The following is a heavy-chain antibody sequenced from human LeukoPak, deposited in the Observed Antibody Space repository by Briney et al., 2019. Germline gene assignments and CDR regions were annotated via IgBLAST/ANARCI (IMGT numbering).Heavy chain of an antibody. V-gene: IGHV4-59*12. D-gene: IGHD6-13*01. Sequence: SETLSLTCTASGGSISSYYWSWIRQPPGKGLEWIGYIYYSGSTNYNPSLKSRVTISVDTSKNQFSLKLSSVTAADTAVYYCASTERQLVRGAGMDVWGQGTTVTVSS. CDR2: IYYSGST. CDR1: GGSISSYY. J-gene: IGHJ6*02. CDR3: ASTERQLVRGAGMDV.